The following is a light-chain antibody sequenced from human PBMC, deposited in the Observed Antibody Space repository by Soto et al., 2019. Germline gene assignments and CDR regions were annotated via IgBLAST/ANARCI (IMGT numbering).Light chain of an antibody. CDR3: QQANSFPRT. CDR1: QAISTW. V-gene: IGKV1D-12*01. Sequence: DIQMTQSPSSVSASVGDRVTITCRASQAISTWLAWYQQKPGKAPKLLNYAASNLQTGVPSRFSGSGSGTDFTLTISSLQPEDFATYYCQQANSFPRTFGQGTKVEIK. J-gene: IGKJ1*01. CDR2: AAS.